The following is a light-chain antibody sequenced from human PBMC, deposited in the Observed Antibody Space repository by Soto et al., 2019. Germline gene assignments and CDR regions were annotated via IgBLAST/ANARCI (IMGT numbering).Light chain of an antibody. CDR2: AVS. J-gene: IGLJ1*01. CDR3: CSYAGTSLYV. CDR1: TSDVGAYNY. V-gene: IGLV2-11*01. Sequence: QSALTQPRSVSGSPGQSVTISCSGTTSDVGAYNYVSWYQQYPGKAPKLIISAVSKRPSGVPDRFSGSKSGNMASLTISGLQAEDEAAYYCCSYAGTSLYVFGTGTKLTVL.